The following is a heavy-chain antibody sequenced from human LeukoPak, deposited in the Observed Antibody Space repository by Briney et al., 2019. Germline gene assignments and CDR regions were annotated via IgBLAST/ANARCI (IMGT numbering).Heavy chain of an antibody. CDR2: IYTSGGT. Sequence: SETLSLTCIVSGYSISSGYYWGWIRQPPGKGLEWIGRIYTSGGTNYNPSLKSRVTMSVDTSKNQFSLKLSSVTAADTAVYYCARQYYYDSSARNWGQGTLVTVSS. J-gene: IGHJ4*02. V-gene: IGHV4-38-2*02. D-gene: IGHD3-22*01. CDR1: GYSISSGYY. CDR3: ARQYYYDSSARN.